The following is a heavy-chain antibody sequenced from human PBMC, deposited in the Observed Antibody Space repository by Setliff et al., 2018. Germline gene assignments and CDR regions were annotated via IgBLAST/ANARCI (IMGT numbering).Heavy chain of an antibody. Sequence: ASVKVSCKASGYTFISYGISWVRQAPGQGLEWMGWISAYNGNTNYAQKLQGRVTMTTDTSMSTAYMELRSLRSDDTAVYYCARVLFHCSSTSCYLDAFDIWGQGTMVTVS. V-gene: IGHV1-18*01. CDR1: GYTFISYG. CDR2: ISAYNGNT. J-gene: IGHJ3*02. CDR3: ARVLFHCSSTSCYLDAFDI. D-gene: IGHD2-2*01.